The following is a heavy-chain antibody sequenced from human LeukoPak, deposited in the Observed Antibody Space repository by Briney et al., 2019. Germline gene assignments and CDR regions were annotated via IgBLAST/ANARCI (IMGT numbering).Heavy chain of an antibody. V-gene: IGHV3-23*01. CDR1: GLTFSIYA. CDR2: ISGSGGST. J-gene: IGHJ4*02. Sequence: PGGSLRLSCAASGLTFSIYAMSWVRQAPGKGLEWVSAISGSGGSTYYADSVKGRFTISRDNSKNTLYLQMNSQRAADTAVYYCAKDRCDRGVLSTSFDYWGQGALVTVSS. D-gene: IGHD3-10*01. CDR3: AKDRCDRGVLSTSFDY.